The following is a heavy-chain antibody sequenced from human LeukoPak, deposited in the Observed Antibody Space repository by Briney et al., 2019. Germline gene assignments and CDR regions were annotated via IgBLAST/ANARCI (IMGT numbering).Heavy chain of an antibody. CDR1: GGSISSYY. D-gene: IGHD3-10*01. J-gene: IGHJ5*02. Sequence: PSETLSLTCTVSGGSISSYYWSWIRQPAGKGLEWIGRIYTSGSTNYNPSLKSRVTISVDTSKNQFSLKLSSVTAADTAVYYCARVAGSGSYAWFDPWGQGTLVTVSS. CDR3: ARVAGSGSYAWFDP. V-gene: IGHV4-4*07. CDR2: IYTSGST.